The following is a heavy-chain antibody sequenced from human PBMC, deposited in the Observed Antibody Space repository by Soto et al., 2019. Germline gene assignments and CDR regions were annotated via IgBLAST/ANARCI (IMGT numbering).Heavy chain of an antibody. CDR3: ARGGVY. CDR2: ISGSGSTI. Sequence: GGSLRLSCEATGFTFSSHEMNWIRQTPGKRLEWIAKISGSGSTINYADPVKGRFTISRDNVQRTLHLQMDSLRVEDTGVYYCARGGVYWGRGTLVTVSS. CDR1: GFTFSSHE. D-gene: IGHD2-8*01. V-gene: IGHV3-48*03. J-gene: IGHJ1*01.